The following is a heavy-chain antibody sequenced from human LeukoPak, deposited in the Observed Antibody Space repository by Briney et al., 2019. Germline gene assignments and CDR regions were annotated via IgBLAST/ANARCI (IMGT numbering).Heavy chain of an antibody. J-gene: IGHJ4*02. CDR3: ARGIEQQLETLYY. Sequence: ASVKVSCKASGGTFSSYAIGWVRQAPGQGLEWMGGIIPIFGTANYAQKFQGRVTITADESTSTAYMELSSLGSEDTAVYYCARGIEQQLETLYYWGQGTLVTVSS. V-gene: IGHV1-69*13. CDR1: GGTFSSYA. D-gene: IGHD6-13*01. CDR2: IIPIFGTA.